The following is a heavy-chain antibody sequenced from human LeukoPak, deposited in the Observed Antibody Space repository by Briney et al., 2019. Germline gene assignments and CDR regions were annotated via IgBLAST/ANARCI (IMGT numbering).Heavy chain of an antibody. J-gene: IGHJ4*02. Sequence: PSQTLSLTCTVSGGSISRGDYYWSWIRQPPGKGLEWIGYIYYSGSNNYNPFLKSRVTISVDTSKNQFSLKLSSLTAADTAVYYCARDGEYYYDSSGYRPYWYYWGQGTLVTVSS. D-gene: IGHD3-22*01. CDR2: IYYSGSN. CDR1: GGSISRGDYY. CDR3: ARDGEYYYDSSGYRPYWYY. V-gene: IGHV4-61*08.